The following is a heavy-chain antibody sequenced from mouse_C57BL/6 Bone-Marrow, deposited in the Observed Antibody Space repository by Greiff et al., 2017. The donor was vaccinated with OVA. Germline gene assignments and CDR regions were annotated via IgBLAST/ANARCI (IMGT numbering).Heavy chain of an antibody. CDR2: ISSGGSYT. Sequence: EVKLVESGGDLVKPGGSLKLSCAASGFTFSSYGMSWVRQTPDKRLEWVATISSGGSYTYYPDSVTGRFIISRDNAKNTLYLQMISLKSEDTAMYYCAVLPLLSFWYFDVWGKGTTVTVSS. J-gene: IGHJ1*03. D-gene: IGHD1-1*01. CDR1: GFTFSSYG. V-gene: IGHV5-6*02. CDR3: AVLPLLSFWYFDV.